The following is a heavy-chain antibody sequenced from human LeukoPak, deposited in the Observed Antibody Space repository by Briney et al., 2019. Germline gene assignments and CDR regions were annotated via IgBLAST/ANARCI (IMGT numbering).Heavy chain of an antibody. CDR1: GFTVSSNH. CDR2: FYSGGDT. V-gene: IGHV3-53*01. CDR3: ARDSTGYWYFDL. Sequence: GGSLRLSCAVSGFTVSSNHMSWVRQAPGKGLEWFAVFYSGGDTHYADSVKGRFTISRDNSKNALYLQMNSLRGEDTAVYYCARDSTGYWYFDLWGRGTLVSVPS. J-gene: IGHJ2*01. D-gene: IGHD3-3*02.